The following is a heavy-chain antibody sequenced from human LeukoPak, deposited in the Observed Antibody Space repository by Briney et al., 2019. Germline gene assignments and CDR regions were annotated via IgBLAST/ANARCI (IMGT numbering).Heavy chain of an antibody. Sequence: GGSLRPSCAASGFTVISNYMSWVRQAPGKGLEWVSVISGSGGSTYYADSVKGRFTISRDNSKNTLYLQMNSLRAEDTAVYYCAKSRCSSTSVCTYYYYMDVWGKGTTVTVSS. CDR3: AKSRCSSTSVCTYYYYMDV. J-gene: IGHJ6*03. D-gene: IGHD2-2*01. CDR2: ISGSGGST. V-gene: IGHV3-23*01. CDR1: GFTVISNY.